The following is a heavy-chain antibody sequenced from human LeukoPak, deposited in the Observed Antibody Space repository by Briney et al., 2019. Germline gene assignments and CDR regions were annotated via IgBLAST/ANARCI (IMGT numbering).Heavy chain of an antibody. CDR2: IYHSGST. CDR3: ARGKRFVLRFLEWLPPHDAFDI. J-gene: IGHJ3*02. Sequence: SETLSLTCTVSGYSISSGYYWGWIRQPPAKGLEGIGSIYHSGSTYYNPSLKSRVTISVDTSKNQFSLKLSSVTAADTAVYYCARGKRFVLRFLEWLPPHDAFDIWGQGTMVTVSS. CDR1: GYSISSGYY. D-gene: IGHD3-3*01. V-gene: IGHV4-38-2*02.